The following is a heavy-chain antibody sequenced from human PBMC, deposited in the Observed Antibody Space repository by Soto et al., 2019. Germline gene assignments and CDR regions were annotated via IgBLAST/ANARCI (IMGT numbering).Heavy chain of an antibody. CDR1: GYTFTSYG. Sequence: ASVKVSCKASGYTFTSYGISWVRQAPGQGLEWMGWISAYNGNTNYAQKLQGRVTMTTDTSTSTAYMELRSLRSDDTAVYYCARRSPCSGGSCYFDYWGQGTLVTVSS. CDR3: ARRSPCSGGSCYFDY. V-gene: IGHV1-18*01. CDR2: ISAYNGNT. D-gene: IGHD2-15*01. J-gene: IGHJ4*02.